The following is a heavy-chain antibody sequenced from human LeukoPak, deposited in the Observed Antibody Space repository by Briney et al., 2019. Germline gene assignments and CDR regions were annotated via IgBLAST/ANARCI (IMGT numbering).Heavy chain of an antibody. V-gene: IGHV3-7*01. CDR1: GFTFSSYW. D-gene: IGHD3/OR15-3a*01. CDR2: IKQDGSEK. Sequence: SGGSLRLSCVASGFTFSSYWMSWVRQAPGKGLEWVANIKQDGSEKYYVDSVKGRFTISRDNAKNSLYLQMNSLRAEDTAVYYCARAGLGDDAFDIWGQGTMVTVSS. CDR3: ARAGLGDDAFDI. J-gene: IGHJ3*02.